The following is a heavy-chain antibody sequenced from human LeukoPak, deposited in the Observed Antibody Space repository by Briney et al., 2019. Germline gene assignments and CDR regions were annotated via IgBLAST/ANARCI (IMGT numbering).Heavy chain of an antibody. J-gene: IGHJ4*02. Sequence: GASVKVSCKASGYIFTSYAMHWVRQAPGQRLEWMGWINAGNGNTKYSQKFQGRVTITRETSASTAYMELSSLRSEDTAVHYCARDGSSSWFDYWGQGTLVTVSS. CDR2: INAGNGNT. D-gene: IGHD6-13*01. CDR3: ARDGSSSWFDY. CDR1: GYIFTSYA. V-gene: IGHV1-3*01.